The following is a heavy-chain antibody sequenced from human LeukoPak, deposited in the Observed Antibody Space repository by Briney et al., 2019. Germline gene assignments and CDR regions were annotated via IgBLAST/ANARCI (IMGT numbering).Heavy chain of an antibody. CDR2: ISASGGGT. CDR3: AKDKYHDSSGTFDY. V-gene: IGHV3-23*01. J-gene: IGHJ4*02. CDR1: GFTFSNYA. Sequence: PGGSLRLSCAASGFTFSNYAMTWVRQAPGKGLEWVSRISASGGGTFYAGSVEGRFIISRDNSKNTLSLQMNSLRAEDTAIYYCAKDKYHDSSGTFDYWGQGTLVTVSS. D-gene: IGHD3-22*01.